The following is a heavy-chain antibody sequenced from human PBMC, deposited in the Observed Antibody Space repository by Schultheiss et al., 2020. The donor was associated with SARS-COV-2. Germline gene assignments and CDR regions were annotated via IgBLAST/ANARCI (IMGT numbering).Heavy chain of an antibody. CDR2: INHSGST. J-gene: IGHJ4*02. V-gene: IGHV4-30-2*01. CDR3: ARVAIQWLVDY. D-gene: IGHD6-19*01. Sequence: LRLSCTVSGGSISSGGYSWSWIRQPPGKGLEWIGEINHSGSTNYNPSLKSRVTISVDTSKNQFSLKLSSVTAADTAVYYCARVAIQWLVDYWGQGTLVTVSS. CDR1: GGSISSGGYS.